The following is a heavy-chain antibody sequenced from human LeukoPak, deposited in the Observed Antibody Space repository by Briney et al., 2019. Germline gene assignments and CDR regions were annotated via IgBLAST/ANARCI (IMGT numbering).Heavy chain of an antibody. V-gene: IGHV3-23*01. Sequence: GGSLRLSCVASGFTFSSYAMSWVRQAPGKGLEWVSAISGSGGSTYYADSVKGRFTISRDNSKNTLYLQVNSLRAEDTAVYYCAKDRPIVVVTAILDYWGQGTLVTVSS. J-gene: IGHJ4*02. CDR1: GFTFSSYA. CDR2: ISGSGGST. D-gene: IGHD2-21*02. CDR3: AKDRPIVVVTAILDY.